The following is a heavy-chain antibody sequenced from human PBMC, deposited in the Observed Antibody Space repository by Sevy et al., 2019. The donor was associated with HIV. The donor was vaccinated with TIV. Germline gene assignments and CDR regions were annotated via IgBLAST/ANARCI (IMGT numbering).Heavy chain of an antibody. CDR1: GFTFSSYA. V-gene: IGHV3-23*01. CDR2: ISGSGGST. J-gene: IGHJ4*02. CDR3: ATRYGDYFPYFDY. Sequence: GGSLRLSCAASGFTFSSYAMSWVRQAPGKGLEWVSAISGSGGSTYYADSVKGRFTISRDNSKNTLYLQMNSLRADDTAVYYCATRYGDYFPYFDYLGQGTLVTVSS. D-gene: IGHD4-17*01.